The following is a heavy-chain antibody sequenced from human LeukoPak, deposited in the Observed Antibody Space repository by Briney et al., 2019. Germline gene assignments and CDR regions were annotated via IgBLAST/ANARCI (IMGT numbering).Heavy chain of an antibody. CDR1: GGSISSSSYY. D-gene: IGHD3-3*01. CDR2: IYYSGST. J-gene: IGHJ4*02. Sequence: NPSETLSLTCTVFGGSISSSSYYWGWIRQPPGKGLEWIGSIYYSGSTYYNPSLKSRVTISVDTSKNQFSLKLSSVTAADTAVYYCARTRSLRFLEWLSSSPPGCYFDYWGQGTLVTVSS. CDR3: ARTRSLRFLEWLSSSPPGCYFDY. V-gene: IGHV4-39*07.